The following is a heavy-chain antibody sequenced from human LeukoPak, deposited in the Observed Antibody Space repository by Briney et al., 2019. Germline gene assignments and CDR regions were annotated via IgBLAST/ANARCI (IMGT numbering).Heavy chain of an antibody. V-gene: IGHV3-20*04. CDR2: TNWNGGST. J-gene: IGHJ4*02. D-gene: IGHD5-18*01. CDR1: GFTFDDYG. CDR3: ARDNTGGYSYGSFDY. Sequence: GGSLRLSCAASGFTFDDYGMSWVRQAPGKGLEWVSGTNWNGGSTGYADSVKGRFTISRDNAKNSLYLQMNSLRAEDTALYYCARDNTGGYSYGSFDYWGQGTLVTVSS.